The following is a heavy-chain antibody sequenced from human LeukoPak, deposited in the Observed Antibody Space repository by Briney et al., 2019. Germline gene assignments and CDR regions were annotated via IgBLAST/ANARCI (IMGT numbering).Heavy chain of an antibody. CDR1: GFTVSSNY. V-gene: IGHV3-23*01. CDR3: AKDRTTGYYYFDY. CDR2: ISDSGIST. D-gene: IGHD3-9*01. Sequence: GGSLRLSCAASGFTVSSNYMSWVRQAPGKGLEWVSVISDSGISTYYADSVKGRFTISRDNSKNTLYLQMNSLRAEDTAVYHCAKDRTTGYYYFDYWGQGTQVTVSS. J-gene: IGHJ4*02.